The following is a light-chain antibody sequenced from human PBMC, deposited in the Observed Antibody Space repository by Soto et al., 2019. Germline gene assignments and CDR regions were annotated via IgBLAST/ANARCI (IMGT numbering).Light chain of an antibody. CDR1: QTVSSY. J-gene: IGKJ5*01. CDR3: QHRMNWPLT. Sequence: EIVLTQSPATLSLSPGETATLSCRASQTVSSYLLWYQQKPGQAPRLLIYDASNRASGTPARFSGSGSETDFTLTISSLEPEDFAVYYCQHRMNWPLTFGQGTRLEI. V-gene: IGKV3-11*01. CDR2: DAS.